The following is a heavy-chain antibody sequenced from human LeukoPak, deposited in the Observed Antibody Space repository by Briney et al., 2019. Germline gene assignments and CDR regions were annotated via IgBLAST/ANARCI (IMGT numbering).Heavy chain of an antibody. CDR1: GFTFSSYA. V-gene: IGHV3-64*01. Sequence: GGSLRLSCAASGFTFSSYAMHWVRQAPGKGLEYVSAISSNGGSTYYANSVKGRFTISRDNSKNTPYLQMGSLRAEDMAVYYCAREEFDYWGQGTLVTVSS. CDR2: ISSNGGST. J-gene: IGHJ4*02. CDR3: AREEFDY.